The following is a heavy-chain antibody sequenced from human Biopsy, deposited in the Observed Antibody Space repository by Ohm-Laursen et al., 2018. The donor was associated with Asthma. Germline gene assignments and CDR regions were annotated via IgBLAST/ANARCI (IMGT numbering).Heavy chain of an antibody. CDR2: ISHDGRNQ. CDR1: GFTFNSYG. Sequence: SLRLSCAASGFTFNSYGIHWVRQAPGKGLEWVAIISHDGRNQYTAKSVEGRFTISRDNSRDTLYLQMNSLRAEDTAVYYCAKDVFPGWELRRGPDYWGQGTLVTVSS. V-gene: IGHV3-30*18. CDR3: AKDVFPGWELRRGPDY. J-gene: IGHJ4*02. D-gene: IGHD1-26*01.